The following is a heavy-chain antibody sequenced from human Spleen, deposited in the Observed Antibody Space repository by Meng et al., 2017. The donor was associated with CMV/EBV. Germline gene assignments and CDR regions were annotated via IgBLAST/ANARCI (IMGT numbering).Heavy chain of an antibody. Sequence: SETLSLTCAVYGGSFSGYYWSWIRQPPGKGLEWIGEINHSGSTNYNPSLKSRVTISVDTSKNQFSLKLSSVTAADTAVYYCARGPISDYWGQGTLVTVSS. CDR2: INHSGST. CDR3: ARGPISDY. V-gene: IGHV4-34*01. J-gene: IGHJ4*02. D-gene: IGHD3-3*02. CDR1: GGSFSGYY.